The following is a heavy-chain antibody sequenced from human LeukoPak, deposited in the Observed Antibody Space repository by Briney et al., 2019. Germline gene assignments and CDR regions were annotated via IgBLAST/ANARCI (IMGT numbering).Heavy chain of an antibody. CDR3: ARNDSYSGSCLDY. D-gene: IGHD1-26*01. J-gene: IGHJ4*02. V-gene: IGHV4-39*01. CDR1: GGSISNSHYY. Sequence: TSETLSLTCSVSGGSISNSHYYWAWIRQAPGKGLEWMGSIYYSGTTYYNPSLKSRVTISADTSKNQFSLSLTSVTAADKAVYHCARNDSYSGSCLDYWGQGTLVTVSS. CDR2: IYYSGTT.